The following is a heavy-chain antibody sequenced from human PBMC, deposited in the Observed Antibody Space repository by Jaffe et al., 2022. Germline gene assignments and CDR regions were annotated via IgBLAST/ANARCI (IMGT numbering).Heavy chain of an antibody. CDR3: ARDWRAFWSDYLGAFDI. D-gene: IGHD3-3*01. CDR2: ISSSSSTI. V-gene: IGHV3-48*01. Sequence: EVQLVESGGGLVQPGGSLRLSCAASGFTFSSYSMNWVRQAPGKGLEWVSYISSSSSTIYYADSVKGRFTISRDNAKNSLYLQMNSLRAEDTAVYYCARDWRAFWSDYLGAFDIWGQGTMVTVSS. CDR1: GFTFSSYS. J-gene: IGHJ3*02.